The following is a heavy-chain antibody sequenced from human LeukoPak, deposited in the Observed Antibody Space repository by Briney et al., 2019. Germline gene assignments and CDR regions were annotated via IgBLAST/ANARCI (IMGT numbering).Heavy chain of an antibody. Sequence: SETLSLTCTVSGGSISSYYWSWIRQPPGKGLEWIGYIYYSGSTNYNPSLKSRVTTSVDTSKNQFSLKLSSVTAADTAVYYCARDLYPGYPGRNWGQGTLVTVSS. CDR2: IYYSGST. CDR1: GGSISSYY. J-gene: IGHJ4*02. CDR3: ARDLYPGYPGRN. D-gene: IGHD5-18*01. V-gene: IGHV4-59*01.